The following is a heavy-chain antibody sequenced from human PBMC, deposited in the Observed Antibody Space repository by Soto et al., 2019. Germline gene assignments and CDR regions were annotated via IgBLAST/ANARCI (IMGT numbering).Heavy chain of an antibody. J-gene: IGHJ5*02. CDR3: ARRISSFDP. Sequence: QLQLQESGSGLVKPSQTLSLTCAVSGGSLSSGGYSWAWIRQPPGKGLEWIGYIYHSGSTYYNPFLTRRVTLSVDKSKNQFSLRLTSVTAADTAVYYCARRISSFDPWGQGTLVSVSS. CDR2: IYHSGST. V-gene: IGHV4-30-2*01. D-gene: IGHD3-10*01. CDR1: GGSLSSGGYS.